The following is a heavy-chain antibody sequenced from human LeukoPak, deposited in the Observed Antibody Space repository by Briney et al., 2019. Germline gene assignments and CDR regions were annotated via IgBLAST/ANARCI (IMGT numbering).Heavy chain of an antibody. CDR1: GGSISSYY. CDR2: IYYSGST. J-gene: IGHJ4*02. V-gene: IGHV4-59*01. D-gene: IGHD2-21*01. CDR3: ARGVVIAPQTFDY. Sequence: TPSETLSLTCTVSGGSISSYYWSWLRQPPGKGLGWIGYIYYSGSTNYNPSLKSRVTISVDTSKNQFSLKLSSVTAADTAVYYCARGVVIAPQTFDYWGQGTLVTVSS.